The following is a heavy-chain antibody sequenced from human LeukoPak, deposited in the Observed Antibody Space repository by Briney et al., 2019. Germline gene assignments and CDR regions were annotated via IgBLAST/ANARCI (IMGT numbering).Heavy chain of an antibody. Sequence: GGSLRLSCAASGFTFSSCAMSWVRQAPGKGLEWVSAISGSGGSTYYADSVKGRFTISRDNSKNTLYLQMNSLRAEDTAVYYCAKDSYYYGSGSYYLSRYYYYGMDVWGKGTTVTVSS. CDR2: ISGSGGST. D-gene: IGHD3-10*01. CDR1: GFTFSSCA. J-gene: IGHJ6*04. CDR3: AKDSYYYGSGSYYLSRYYYYGMDV. V-gene: IGHV3-23*01.